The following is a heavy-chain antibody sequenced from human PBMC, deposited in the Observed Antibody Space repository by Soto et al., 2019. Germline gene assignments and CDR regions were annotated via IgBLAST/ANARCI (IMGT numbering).Heavy chain of an antibody. CDR3: AGRITIFGGGPFDY. Sequence: QLLESGPGLVKPSETLSLTCTVSGGSVSSGSYYWSWIRQPPGKGLEWIGYIYYSGSTNYNPSLKSRVTISVDTSKNQFSLKLSSVTAADTAVYYCAGRITIFGGGPFDYWGQGTLVTVSS. V-gene: IGHV4-61*01. CDR1: GGSVSSGSYY. CDR2: IYYSGST. J-gene: IGHJ4*02. D-gene: IGHD3-3*01.